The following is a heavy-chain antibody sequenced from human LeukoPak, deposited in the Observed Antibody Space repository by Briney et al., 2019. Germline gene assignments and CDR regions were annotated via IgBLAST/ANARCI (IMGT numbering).Heavy chain of an antibody. Sequence: PSETLSLTCAVYGGSFSGYYWSWIRQPPGKGLEWIGEINHSGSTNYNPSLKSRVTISVDTSKNQFSLKLSSVTAADTAVYYCARVSAGPRDVWGKGTTVTVSS. CDR3: ARVSAGPRDV. CDR2: INHSGST. CDR1: GGSFSGYY. J-gene: IGHJ6*04. V-gene: IGHV4-34*01. D-gene: IGHD6-13*01.